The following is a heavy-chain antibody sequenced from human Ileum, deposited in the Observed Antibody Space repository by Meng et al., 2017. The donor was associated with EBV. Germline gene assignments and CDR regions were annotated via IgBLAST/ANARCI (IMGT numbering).Heavy chain of an antibody. CDR2: IYYSGST. CDR3: ARGGWSLDY. V-gene: IGHV4-59*08. Sequence: QVQVQESGPGLVKPSETLSLTCTFSGGSISSYYWSWIRQPPGKGLEWIGYIYYSGSTNYNPSLKSRVTISVDTSKNQFSLNLSSVTAADTAVYYCARGGWSLDYWGQGTLVTVSS. D-gene: IGHD2-15*01. CDR1: GGSISSYY. J-gene: IGHJ4*02.